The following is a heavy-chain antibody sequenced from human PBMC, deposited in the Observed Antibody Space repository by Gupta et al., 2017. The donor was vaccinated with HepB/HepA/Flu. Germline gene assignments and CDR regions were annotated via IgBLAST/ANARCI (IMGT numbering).Heavy chain of an antibody. D-gene: IGHD2-2*01. J-gene: IGHJ5*02. V-gene: IGHV3-74*01. Sequence: EVQLVESGGGLVQPGGSLRLSCAASGFTFSDYWMHWVRQVPGKGLAWGSLINGDGITTNYADSVKGRCTISRDNAKNTLFLQMNSLRAEDTAVYYCVRDRYATTNWFDPWGQGTLVTVSS. CDR1: GFTFSDYW. CDR3: VRDRYATTNWFDP. CDR2: INGDGITT.